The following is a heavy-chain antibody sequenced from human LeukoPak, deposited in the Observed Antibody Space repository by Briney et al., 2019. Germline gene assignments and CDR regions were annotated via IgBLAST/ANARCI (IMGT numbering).Heavy chain of an antibody. CDR2: ISGDGGST. V-gene: IGHV3-43*02. Sequence: PGGSLRLSXAASGFTFDDYAMHWVRQAPGKGLEWVSLISGDGGSTYYADSVKGRFTISRDNSKNSLYLQMNSLRTEDTALYYCAKDIDVVGATRGYFDYWGQGTLVTVSS. D-gene: IGHD1-26*01. CDR1: GFTFDDYA. J-gene: IGHJ4*02. CDR3: AKDIDVVGATRGYFDY.